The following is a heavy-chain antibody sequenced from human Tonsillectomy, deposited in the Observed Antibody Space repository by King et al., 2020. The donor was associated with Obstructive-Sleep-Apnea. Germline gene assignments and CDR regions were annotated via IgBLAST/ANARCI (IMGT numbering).Heavy chain of an antibody. D-gene: IGHD1-1*01. CDR1: GGSISSDGYY. J-gene: IGHJ4*02. Sequence: QLQESGPGLVKPSQTLSLTCIVSGGSISSDGYYWSWIRQHPGKGLEWIAYIYYSGSTYYNPSLKSRVTISVDTSKNQLSLKLSSMTAADTAVYYCARGTPYYFDYWGQRTLVTVSS. V-gene: IGHV4-31*03. CDR3: ARGTPYYFDY. CDR2: IYYSGST.